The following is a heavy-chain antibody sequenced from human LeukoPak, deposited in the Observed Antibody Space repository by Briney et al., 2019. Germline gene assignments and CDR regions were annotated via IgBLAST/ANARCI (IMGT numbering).Heavy chain of an antibody. D-gene: IGHD3-10*01. Sequence: SVKVSCKASGYTFTSYAMNWVRQAPGQGLEWMGGIIPVFGTANYAQKFQGRVTITADESTSTAYMELSSLRSEDTAVYYCARGGAGLYMDVWGKGTTVTISS. J-gene: IGHJ6*03. CDR1: GYTFTSYA. CDR2: IIPVFGTA. V-gene: IGHV1-69*13. CDR3: ARGGAGLYMDV.